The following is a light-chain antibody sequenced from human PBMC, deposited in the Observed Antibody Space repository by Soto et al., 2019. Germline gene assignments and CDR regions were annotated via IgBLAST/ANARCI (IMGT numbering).Light chain of an antibody. CDR3: QQYGDSPRT. J-gene: IGKJ1*01. V-gene: IGKV3-20*01. CDR1: QSINSF. CDR2: GAS. Sequence: EIVLTQSPGTLSLSPGEGATLSCRASQSINSFLAWYQQRRGQAPRLLIHGASNRATGMPDRFSGSGSGTDFTLTISRLEPEDFAVYYCQQYGDSPRTFGQGTKVDIK.